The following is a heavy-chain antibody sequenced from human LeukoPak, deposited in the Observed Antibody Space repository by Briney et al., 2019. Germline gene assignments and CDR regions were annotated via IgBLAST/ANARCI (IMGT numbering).Heavy chain of an antibody. D-gene: IGHD5-24*01. CDR3: ARRLPSVETFDY. V-gene: IGHV5-51*01. CDR2: IYPGDSDT. J-gene: IGHJ4*02. Sequence: GESLKISCKGSGYSFTNYWIAWVRHMPGKGLEWMGIIYPGDSDTRYNPSFQGQVTISADKSISAAYLQWSNLKASDTAVYYCARRLPSVETFDYWGQGTLVTVSP. CDR1: GYSFTNYW.